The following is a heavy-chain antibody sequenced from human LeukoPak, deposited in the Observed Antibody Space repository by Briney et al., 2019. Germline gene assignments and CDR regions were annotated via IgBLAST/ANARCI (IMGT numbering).Heavy chain of an antibody. CDR3: VRDIGGFYRGYGDS. Sequence: PGGSLRLSCAASGFTFSSYWMSWVRQAPGKGLEWVANIKQDGSEKYYVDSVKGRFTISRDNAKNSLYLQMDSLRVEDTAVYYCVRDIGGFYRGYGDSWGQGTLVTVSS. J-gene: IGHJ4*02. CDR1: GFTFSSYW. V-gene: IGHV3-7*01. D-gene: IGHD5-12*01. CDR2: IKQDGSEK.